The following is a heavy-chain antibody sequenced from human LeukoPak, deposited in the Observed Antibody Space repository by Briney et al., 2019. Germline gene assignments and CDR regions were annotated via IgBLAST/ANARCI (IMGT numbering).Heavy chain of an antibody. CDR3: ARGFLGDYFGSGSYYVFDY. J-gene: IGHJ4*02. Sequence: SETLSLTCTVSGGSISSYYWSWIRQPAGKGLEWIGRFYTSGSTKYNPSLKSRVTMSEDTPKNQFSLKLSSVTAADTAVYYCARGFLGDYFGSGSYYVFDYWGQGTLVTVSS. D-gene: IGHD3-10*01. V-gene: IGHV4-4*07. CDR2: FYTSGST. CDR1: GGSISSYY.